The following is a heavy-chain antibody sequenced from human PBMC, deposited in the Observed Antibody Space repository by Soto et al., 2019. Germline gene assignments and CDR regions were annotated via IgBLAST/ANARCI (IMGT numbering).Heavy chain of an antibody. CDR2: VYHSGST. Sequence: PSETLSLTCVVSGGSISSNNWWSWVRQPPGKGLEWIGEVYHSGSTNYNPSLKSRVTISVDKSKNQFSLKLTSVTAADTAVYYCAGATTSIAVAGNGFDYWGQGTLVTVSS. V-gene: IGHV4-4*02. CDR1: GGSISSNNW. CDR3: AGATTSIAVAGNGFDY. J-gene: IGHJ4*02. D-gene: IGHD6-19*01.